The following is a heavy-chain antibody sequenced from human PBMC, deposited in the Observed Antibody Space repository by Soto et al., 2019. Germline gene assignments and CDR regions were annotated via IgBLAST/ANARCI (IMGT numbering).Heavy chain of an antibody. D-gene: IGHD1-26*01. J-gene: IGHJ4*01. Sequence: GGSLRLSWAASGVNFSNAWINWVRQAPGKGLEWVGRIKSKTDGGTTDYAEPVKGRFAISRDDSNNMVYLQMNSLKIEDTAVYYCTTDSYSPIIIVRFDYWGHGTLVTVSS. V-gene: IGHV3-15*07. CDR2: IKSKTDGGTT. CDR1: GVNFSNAW. CDR3: TTDSYSPIIIVRFDY.